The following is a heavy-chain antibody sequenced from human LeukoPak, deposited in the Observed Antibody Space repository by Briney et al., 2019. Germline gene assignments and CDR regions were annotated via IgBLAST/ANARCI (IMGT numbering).Heavy chain of an antibody. CDR1: GGSISSYY. D-gene: IGHD2-8*01. J-gene: IGHJ4*02. CDR2: IYTSGST. V-gene: IGHV4-4*07. CDR3: AGYCTNGVCGAD. Sequence: PSETLSLTCTVSGGSISSYYWSWIRQPAGKGLEWIGRIYTSGSTNYNPPLKSRVTMSVDTSKNQFSLKLSSVTAADTAVYYCAGYCTNGVCGADWGQGTLVTVSS.